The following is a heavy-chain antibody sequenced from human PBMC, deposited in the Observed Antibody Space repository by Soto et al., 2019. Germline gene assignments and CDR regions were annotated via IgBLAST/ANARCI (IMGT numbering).Heavy chain of an antibody. D-gene: IGHD3-10*01. CDR2: IYYSGST. V-gene: IGHV4-31*03. CDR3: ARVRGPYYGSGSYYNAPHFDP. J-gene: IGHJ5*02. CDR1: GGSISSGGYY. Sequence: PSETLSLTCTVSGGSISSGGYYWSWIRQHPGKGLEWIGYIYYSGSTYYNPSLKSRVTISVDTSKNQFSLKLSSVTAADTAVYYCARVRGPYYGSGSYYNAPHFDPWGQGTLVTVSS.